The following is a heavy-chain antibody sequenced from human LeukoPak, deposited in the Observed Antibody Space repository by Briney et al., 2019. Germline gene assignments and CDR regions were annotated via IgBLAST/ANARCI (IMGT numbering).Heavy chain of an antibody. CDR2: ISSSGSNI. Sequence: GGSLRLSCAASGFTFSSYEMNWVRQAPGKGLEWVSYISSSGSNIYYADSVKGRFTISRDNAKNSLYLQMNSLRAEDTAVYYCARLYEDSSGSYYYYYYMDVWGKGTTVTVSS. J-gene: IGHJ6*03. CDR3: ARLYEDSSGSYYYYYYMDV. D-gene: IGHD6-19*01. V-gene: IGHV3-48*03. CDR1: GFTFSSYE.